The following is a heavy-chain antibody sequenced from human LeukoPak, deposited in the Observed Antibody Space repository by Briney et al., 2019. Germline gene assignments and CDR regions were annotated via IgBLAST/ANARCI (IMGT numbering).Heavy chain of an antibody. J-gene: IGHJ6*03. Sequence: SETLSLTCAVYGGSFSDYYWSWIRQPPGKGLEWIGEINPRGSTNYSPSLKSRVTISVDTSKKQFSLKLSSVAAADTAVYFCARVGYRYVINDWSRTGLGAYPTKYYYHVDVWDKGTTVTVTS. D-gene: IGHD5-18*01. V-gene: IGHV4-34*01. CDR2: INPRGST. CDR1: GGSFSDYY. CDR3: ARVGYRYVINDWSRTGLGAYPTKYYYHVDV.